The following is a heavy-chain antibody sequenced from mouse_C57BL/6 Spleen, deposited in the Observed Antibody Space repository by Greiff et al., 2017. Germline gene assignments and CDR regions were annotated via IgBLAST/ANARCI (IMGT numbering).Heavy chain of an antibody. J-gene: IGHJ4*01. CDR3: ARHEALRSYAMDY. CDR1: GFSLTSYG. CDR2: IWSDGST. Sequence: VQLQQSGPGLVAPSQSLSITCTVSGFSLTSYGVHWVRQPPGKGLEWLVVIWSDGSTTYNSALKSRLSISKDNSKSQVFLKMNSLQTDDTAMYYCARHEALRSYAMDYWGQGTSVTVSS. V-gene: IGHV2-6-1*01. D-gene: IGHD1-1*01.